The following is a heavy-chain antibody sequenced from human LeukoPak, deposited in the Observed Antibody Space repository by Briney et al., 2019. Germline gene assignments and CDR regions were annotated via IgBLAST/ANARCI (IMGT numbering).Heavy chain of an antibody. CDR1: GFTFSSYS. J-gene: IGHJ3*02. CDR2: ISSSSSTI. Sequence: HPWGSLRLSCAASGFTFSSYSMNWVRQAPGKGLEWVSYISSSSSTIYYADSVKGRFTIPRDNAKTSLYLQMNSLRAEDTAVYYCARGGPTLDAFDIWGQGTMVTVSS. CDR3: ARGGPTLDAFDI. D-gene: IGHD3-16*01. V-gene: IGHV3-48*01.